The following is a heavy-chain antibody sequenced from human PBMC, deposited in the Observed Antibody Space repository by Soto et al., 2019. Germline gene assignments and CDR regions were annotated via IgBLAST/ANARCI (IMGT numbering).Heavy chain of an antibody. J-gene: IGHJ4*02. CDR3: ARDRSGGGYSSSSDF. D-gene: IGHD5-18*01. CDR1: GFTFSSYG. CDR2: IWYDGSKK. V-gene: IGHV3-33*01. Sequence: QVQLVESGGGVVQPGRSLRLSCAASGFTFSSYGMHWVRQAPGKGLEWVAVIWYDGSKKFYADSVKGRFTISRDNSKNSLYLQMNSLRVEDTAVYYCARDRSGGGYSSSSDFWGQGILVTVSS.